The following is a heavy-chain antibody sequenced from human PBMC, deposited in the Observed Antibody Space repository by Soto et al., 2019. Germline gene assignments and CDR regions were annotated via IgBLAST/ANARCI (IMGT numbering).Heavy chain of an antibody. CDR2: IYYSGST. CDR1: GGSISSYY. Sequence: SETLSLTCTVSGGSISSYYWSWIRQPPGKGLEWIGYIYYSGSTNYNPSLKSRVTISVDTSKNQFSLKLSSVTAADTAVYYCAGRRYSSGCSVGGRYCFDSWGQGPLVTVSS. D-gene: IGHD6-19*01. J-gene: IGHJ4*02. CDR3: AGRRYSSGCSVGGRYCFDS. V-gene: IGHV4-59*08.